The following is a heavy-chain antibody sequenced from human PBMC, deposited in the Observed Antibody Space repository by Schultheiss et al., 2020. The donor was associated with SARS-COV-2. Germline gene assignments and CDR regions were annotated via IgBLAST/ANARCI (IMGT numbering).Heavy chain of an antibody. D-gene: IGHD4-17*01. V-gene: IGHV3-33*08. CDR2: IWYDGSIK. CDR1: GFTFSSYA. CDR3: ARGVYGDYFDY. Sequence: GESLKISCAASGFTFSSYAMSWVRQAPGKGLEWVAFIWYDGSIKYYADSVKGRFTLSRDNSKNTLYLQMNSLRAEDTAVYYCARGVYGDYFDYWGQGTLVTVSS. J-gene: IGHJ4*02.